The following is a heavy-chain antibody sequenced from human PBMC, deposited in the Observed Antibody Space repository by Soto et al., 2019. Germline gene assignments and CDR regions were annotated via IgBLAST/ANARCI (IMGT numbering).Heavy chain of an antibody. Sequence: SPTLSLTCVGSGDTVSSNSVALNLVRQSPSRGCEWLGRTYYSSRWYSDYAVSVRSRIDINADTSKNQVSLQLNSVTPEDTAVYYCARSEEDSDYYYYGMDVWGQGTTVTVSS. J-gene: IGHJ6*02. CDR2: TYYSSRWYS. V-gene: IGHV6-1*01. CDR3: ARSEEDSDYYYYGMDV. CDR1: GDTVSSNSVA. D-gene: IGHD2-15*01.